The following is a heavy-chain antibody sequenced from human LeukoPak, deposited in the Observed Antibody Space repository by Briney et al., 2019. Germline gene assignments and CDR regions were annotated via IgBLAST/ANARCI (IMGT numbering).Heavy chain of an antibody. D-gene: IGHD3-10*01. CDR2: INPNSGGT. Sequence: GASVKVSCKASGYTFTGYYMHLVRQAPGQGLEWMGWINPNSGGTNYAQKFQGRVTMTRDTFISTAYMELSRLRSDDTAVYYCARGGTMVRGVKGYYYGMDVWGKGTTVTASS. V-gene: IGHV1-2*02. CDR3: ARGGTMVRGVKGYYYGMDV. J-gene: IGHJ6*04. CDR1: GYTFTGYY.